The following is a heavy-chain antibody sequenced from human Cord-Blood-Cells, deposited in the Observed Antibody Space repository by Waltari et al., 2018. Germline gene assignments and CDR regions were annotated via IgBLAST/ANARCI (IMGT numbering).Heavy chain of an antibody. J-gene: IGHJ5*02. CDR3: ARDPSGSYYWFDP. D-gene: IGHD1-26*01. V-gene: IGHV1-69*12. CDR2: MIPMVGTE. Sequence: QVQLVQSGAEVKKPGSSVKVSCKASGGTFSSYAISWVRQAPGQGREWMGGMIPMVGTEDDGEKFQGRVTITADESASTAYMELSSLRSEDTAVYYCARDPSGSYYWFDPWGQGTLVTVSS. CDR1: GGTFSSYA.